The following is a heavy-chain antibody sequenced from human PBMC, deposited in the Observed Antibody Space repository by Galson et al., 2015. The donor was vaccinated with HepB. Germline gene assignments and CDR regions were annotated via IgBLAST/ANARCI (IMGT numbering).Heavy chain of an antibody. CDR3: AKDRLCTTTTCHRGFDS. CDR1: GFNFSSYA. D-gene: IGHD2-2*01. J-gene: IGHJ4*02. Sequence: SLRLYCVVSGFNFSSYAMVWVRQAQGKGLEWVSVISGSGTNTNHADSVKGRFTISRENSRNTLYLQMDSLRAEDTAVYYCAKDRLCTTTTCHRGFDSWGQGTLVTVSS. CDR2: ISGSGTNT. V-gene: IGHV3-23*01.